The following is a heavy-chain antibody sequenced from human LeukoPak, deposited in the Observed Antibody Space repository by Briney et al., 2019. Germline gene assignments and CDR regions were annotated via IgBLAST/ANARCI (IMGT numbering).Heavy chain of an antibody. CDR3: AYLGDPLYYFDY. CDR1: GYTFTGYY. Sequence: ASVKVSCKASGYTFTGYYMHWVRQAPGQGLEWMGWINPNSGGTNYAQKFQGRVTMTRDTSTSTAYMELSRPRSDDTAVYYCAYLGDPLYYFDYWGQGTLVTVSS. D-gene: IGHD4-17*01. J-gene: IGHJ4*02. CDR2: INPNSGGT. V-gene: IGHV1-2*02.